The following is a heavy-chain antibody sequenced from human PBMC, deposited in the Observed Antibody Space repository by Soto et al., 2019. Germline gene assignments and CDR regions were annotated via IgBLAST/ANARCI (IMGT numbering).Heavy chain of an antibody. CDR1: GGSISSSSYY. V-gene: IGHV4-39*01. CDR3: ARRDSGWVDY. J-gene: IGHJ4*02. D-gene: IGHD6-19*01. Sequence: QLQLQESGPGLVKPSETLSLTCTVSGGSISSSSYYWGWIRQPPGKGLEWIGSIYYSGSTYYNPSLKSRVTISVDTSKNQCSLKLSSVTAADTAVYYCARRDSGWVDYWGQGTLVTVSS. CDR2: IYYSGST.